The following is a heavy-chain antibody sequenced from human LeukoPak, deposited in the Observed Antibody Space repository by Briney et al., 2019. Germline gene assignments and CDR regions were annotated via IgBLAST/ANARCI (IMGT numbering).Heavy chain of an antibody. J-gene: IGHJ5*02. CDR1: GYTFTSYA. V-gene: IGHV1-3*01. CDR2: INAGNGNT. CDR3: ARGARTLVGHSWFDP. Sequence: ASVKVSCKASGYTFTSYAMHWVRQAPGQRLEWMGWINAGNGNTKYSQKFQGRVTITRDTSASTAYMELSSLRSEDTAVYYCARGARTLVGHSWFDPWGQGTLVTVSS. D-gene: IGHD1-14*01.